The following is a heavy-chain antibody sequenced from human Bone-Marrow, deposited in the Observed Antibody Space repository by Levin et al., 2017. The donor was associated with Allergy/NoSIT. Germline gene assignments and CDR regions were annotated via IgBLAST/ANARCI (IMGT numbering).Heavy chain of an antibody. CDR1: GFSLSTSGVG. J-gene: IGHJ4*02. CDR3: ARSSSETYGRPLFGY. D-gene: IGHD4-17*01. Sequence: SGPTLVKPTQTLTLTCSCSGFSLSTSGVGVGWIRQPPGKALEWLALIYWDNDKRYRPSLKRRLSITKDTSKNQVVLTMTNVDPVDTATYSCARSSSETYGRPLFGYWGQGFLVTVSS. V-gene: IGHV2-5*02. CDR2: IYWDNDK.